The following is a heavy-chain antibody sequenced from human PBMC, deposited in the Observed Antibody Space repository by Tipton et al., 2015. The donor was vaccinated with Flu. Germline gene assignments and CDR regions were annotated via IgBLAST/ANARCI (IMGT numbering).Heavy chain of an antibody. D-gene: IGHD7-27*01. V-gene: IGHV3-48*03. CDR2: FSVRGGAT. CDR3: ASLTGDDY. J-gene: IGHJ4*02. CDR1: GFTLTRYG. Sequence: SLRLSCAVSGFTLTRYGMSWVRQAPGKGLEWISGFSVRGGATFFADSVKGRFTISRDNAKKSLFLQMNSLKAEDTAVYYCASLTGDDYWGQGTLVTVSS.